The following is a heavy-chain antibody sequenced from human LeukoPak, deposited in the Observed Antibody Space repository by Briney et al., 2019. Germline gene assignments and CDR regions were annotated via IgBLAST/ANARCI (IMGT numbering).Heavy chain of an antibody. J-gene: IGHJ4*02. Sequence: SETLSLTCSVSGYSISSGYYWGWIRQPPGKGLEWIGSIYYSGSTYYNPSLKSRVTISVDTSKNQFSLKLSSVTAADTAVYYCARDRGTYYYGSGTDYWGQGTLVTVSS. V-gene: IGHV4-38-2*02. CDR2: IYYSGST. CDR3: ARDRGTYYYGSGTDY. D-gene: IGHD3-10*01. CDR1: GYSISSGYY.